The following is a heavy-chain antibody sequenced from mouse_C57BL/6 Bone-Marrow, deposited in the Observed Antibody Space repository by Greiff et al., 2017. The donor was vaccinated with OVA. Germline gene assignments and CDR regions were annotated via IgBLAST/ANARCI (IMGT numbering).Heavy chain of an antibody. CDR2: INPGSGGT. CDR3: ANHYYFDY. J-gene: IGHJ2*01. D-gene: IGHD1-2*01. CDR1: GYAFTNYL. V-gene: IGHV1-54*01. Sequence: QVQLKESGAELVRPGTSVKVSCKASGYAFTNYLIEWVKQRPGQGLEWIGVINPGSGGTNYNEKFKGKATLPADQSSSTAYMQLSSVTSEDSAFYFCANHYYFDYWGKGTTLTVSS.